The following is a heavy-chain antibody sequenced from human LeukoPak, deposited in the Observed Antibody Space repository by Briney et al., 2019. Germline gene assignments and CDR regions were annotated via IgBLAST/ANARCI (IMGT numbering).Heavy chain of an antibody. CDR3: ARGRFRYCSGGSCRYGMDV. D-gene: IGHD2-15*01. J-gene: IGHJ6*02. CDR2: MNPNSGST. CDR1: GYTFTSYD. Sequence: ASVKVSCKASGYTFTSYDINWVRQATGQGLEWMGWMNPNSGSTGYAQKFQGRVTMTRNTSISTAYMELSSLRSENTAVYYCARGRFRYCSGGSCRYGMDVWGQGTTVTVSS. V-gene: IGHV1-8*01.